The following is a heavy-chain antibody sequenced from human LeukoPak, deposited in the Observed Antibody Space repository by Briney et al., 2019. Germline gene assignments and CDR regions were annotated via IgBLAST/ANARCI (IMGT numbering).Heavy chain of an antibody. D-gene: IGHD2-2*02. V-gene: IGHV1-69*13. CDR1: GGTFSSYA. CDR3: ARGEQRRTSCYTRGFCEDY. Sequence: SVNVSCKASGGTFSSYAISWVRQAPGQGLEWMGGIIPIFGTANYAQKFQGRVTITADESTSTAYMELSSLRSEDTAVYYCARGEQRRTSCYTRGFCEDYWGQGTLVTVSS. CDR2: IIPIFGTA. J-gene: IGHJ4*02.